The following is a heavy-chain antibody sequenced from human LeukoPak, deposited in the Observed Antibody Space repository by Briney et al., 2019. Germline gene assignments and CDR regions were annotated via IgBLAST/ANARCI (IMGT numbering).Heavy chain of an antibody. CDR3: VGEIRLVTAHWFDP. CDR1: GFPFGSFW. CDR2: KRQDGRET. D-gene: IGHD2-21*02. Sequence: GGSLSPPCAAFGFPFGSFWMNWVRRAPGKGRGWGAKKRQDGRETYYGDFWKGRFTISKKKAKNSGVLQMSRLRADDTAVYYCVGEIRLVTAHWFDPWGQGTLVTVSS. V-gene: IGHV3-7*01. J-gene: IGHJ5*02.